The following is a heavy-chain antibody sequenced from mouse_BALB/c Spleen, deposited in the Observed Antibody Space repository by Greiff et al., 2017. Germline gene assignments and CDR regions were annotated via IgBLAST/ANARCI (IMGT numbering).Heavy chain of an antibody. J-gene: IGHJ3*01. V-gene: IGHV3-2*02. CDR1: GYSITSDYA. D-gene: IGHD1-1*02. Sequence: EVKLMESGPGLVKPSQSLSLTCTVTGYSITSDYAWNWIRQFPGNKLEWMGYISYSGSTSYNPSLKSRISITRDTSKNQFFLQLNSVTTEDTATYYCARGGGNPSWFAYWGQGTLVTVSA. CDR2: ISYSGST. CDR3: ARGGGNPSWFAY.